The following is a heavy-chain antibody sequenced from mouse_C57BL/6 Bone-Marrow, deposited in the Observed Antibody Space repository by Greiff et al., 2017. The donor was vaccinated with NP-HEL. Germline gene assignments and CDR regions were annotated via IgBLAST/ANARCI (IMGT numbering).Heavy chain of an antibody. J-gene: IGHJ4*01. CDR3: ARSPRYLDY. CDR1: GYTFTSYW. V-gene: IGHV1-55*01. Sequence: QVQLQQPGAELVKPGASVKLSCKASGYTFTSYWMTWVKQRPGQGLEWIGDIYPGSGSTHYNEKFKSKATLTVDTSSSTAYMQLSSLTSEDSAVYCGARSPRYLDYWGQGTSVTVSS. CDR2: IYPGSGST.